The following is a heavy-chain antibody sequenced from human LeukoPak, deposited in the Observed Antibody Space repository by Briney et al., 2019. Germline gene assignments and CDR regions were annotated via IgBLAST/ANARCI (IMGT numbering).Heavy chain of an antibody. CDR1: GGSISSYY. J-gene: IGHJ4*02. Sequence: SETLSLTCTVSGGSISSYYWSWIRQPPGKGLEWIGYISYSGNTNYNPSHKSRVTISVDTSKNQFSLKLSSVTAADTAVYYCARQGGYIAPLALWGQGTLVTVSS. CDR2: ISYSGNT. CDR3: ARQGGYIAPLAL. D-gene: IGHD6-13*01. V-gene: IGHV4-59*08.